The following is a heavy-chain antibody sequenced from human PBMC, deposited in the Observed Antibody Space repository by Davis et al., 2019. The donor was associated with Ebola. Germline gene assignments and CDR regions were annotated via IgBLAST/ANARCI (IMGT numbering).Heavy chain of an antibody. D-gene: IGHD3-10*01. Sequence: PSETLSLTCSFSDGSISSHYWNWIRQPPGKRLEWIGSIYYTGGAYYNSSLASRATISVDTSKNQFSLKLTSVTAADTAMYYCSERGSSVWGQGTLVTVSS. CDR3: SERGSSV. CDR2: IYYTGGA. J-gene: IGHJ4*02. CDR1: DGSISSHY. V-gene: IGHV4-59*03.